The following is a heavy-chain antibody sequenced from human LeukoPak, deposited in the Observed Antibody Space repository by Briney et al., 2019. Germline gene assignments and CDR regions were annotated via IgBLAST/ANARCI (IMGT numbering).Heavy chain of an antibody. V-gene: IGHV3-23*01. D-gene: IGHD3-10*01. J-gene: IGHJ4*02. CDR2: ITSSGGRT. CDR3: AKDLDGYGTAPFDY. Sequence: GGSLRLSCAASGFTSSSYAMSWVRQAPGKGLEWVSGITSSGGRTYHADSVKGRFTISRDNSKNTLYLQMNSLRAEDTAVYYCAKDLDGYGTAPFDYWGQGTLVTVSS. CDR1: GFTSSSYA.